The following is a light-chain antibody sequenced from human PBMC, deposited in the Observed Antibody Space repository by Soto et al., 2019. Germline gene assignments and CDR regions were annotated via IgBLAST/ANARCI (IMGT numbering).Light chain of an antibody. CDR3: QRYNYWPPKIT. Sequence: EIVLTLSPSTLSLSPGERATLSCEAIHSLSNSYLAWDQHKPGQAPRLLIYGASTRATGIPTRFSGSGSGTEFTLTISSLQSEDFAVYYCQRYNYWPPKITFGQGTRLENK. CDR2: GAS. V-gene: IGKV3-15*01. J-gene: IGKJ5*01. CDR1: HSLSNSY.